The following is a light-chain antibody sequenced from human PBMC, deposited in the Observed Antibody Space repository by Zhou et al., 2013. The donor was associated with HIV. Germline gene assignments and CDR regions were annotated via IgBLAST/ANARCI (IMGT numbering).Light chain of an antibody. V-gene: IGKV1-8*01. CDR1: QGISSY. CDR2: AAS. Sequence: AIRMTQSPSSLSASAGDRVTIGCRASQGISSYLAWYQQKPGKAPKLLIYAASTLQSGVPVQGSAAVDLGQNSLSPSAACSLMILSTYYCQQYNSYPTFGRRDRRWRSN. J-gene: IGKJ4*01. CDR3: QQYNSYPT.